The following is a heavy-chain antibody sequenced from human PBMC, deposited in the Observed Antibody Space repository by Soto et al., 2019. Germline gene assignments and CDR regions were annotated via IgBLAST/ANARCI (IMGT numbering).Heavy chain of an antibody. V-gene: IGHV4-59*08. J-gene: IGHJ4*02. CDR1: GGSISSYY. CDR3: ARHASYSSGWKY. CDR2: IYYSGST. Sequence: ASETLSLTCTVSGGSISSYYWSWIRQPPGKGLEWIGYIYYSGSTNYNPSLKSRVTISVDTSKNQFSLKLSSVTAADTAVYYCARHASYSSGWKYWGQGTQVTVSS. D-gene: IGHD6-19*01.